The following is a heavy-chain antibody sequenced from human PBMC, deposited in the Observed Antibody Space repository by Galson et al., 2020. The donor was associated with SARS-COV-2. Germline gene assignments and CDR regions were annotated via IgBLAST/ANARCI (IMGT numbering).Heavy chain of an antibody. CDR2: ISSSSSYI. V-gene: IGHV3-21*01. CDR1: GFTFSNYH. D-gene: IGHD5-12*01. J-gene: IGHJ4*02. Sequence: GESLKISCAASGFTFSNYHMHWVRQAPGKGLEWVSYISSSSSYIYYAESVRGRFTISRDNAKNSLDLLMNSLRAEDTAVYYCARSYSLNIPLDDWCQGTLVTVSS. CDR3: ARSYSLNIPLDD.